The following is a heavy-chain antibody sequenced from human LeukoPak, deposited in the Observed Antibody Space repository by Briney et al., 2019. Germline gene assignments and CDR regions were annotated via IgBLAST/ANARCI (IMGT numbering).Heavy chain of an antibody. D-gene: IGHD6-13*01. CDR3: ARAVVGIGPAGPFTYYFDY. CDR2: IRGSDIST. J-gene: IGHJ4*02. CDR1: GLTFSTYA. V-gene: IGHV3-23*01. Sequence: PSGGSLRLSCAASGLTFSTYAMSWVRQAPGKGLEWVSGIRGSDISTYYADSVKGRFAISRDNSKNTLYLQMNSLRAEDTAVYYCARAVVGIGPAGPFTYYFDYWGQGTLVTVSS.